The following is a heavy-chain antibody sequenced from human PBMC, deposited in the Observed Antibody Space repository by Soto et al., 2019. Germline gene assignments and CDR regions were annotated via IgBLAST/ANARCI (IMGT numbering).Heavy chain of an antibody. Sequence: GGSLRLSCAASGFTFSDYYMSWIRQAPGKGLEWVSYISSSGSTIYYADSVKGRFTISRDNAKNSLYLQMNSLRAEDTAVYYCARDLLYRNYYYYYMDVWGKGTTVTVSS. D-gene: IGHD2-2*02. V-gene: IGHV3-11*01. CDR3: ARDLLYRNYYYYYMDV. CDR2: ISSSGSTI. J-gene: IGHJ6*03. CDR1: GFTFSDYY.